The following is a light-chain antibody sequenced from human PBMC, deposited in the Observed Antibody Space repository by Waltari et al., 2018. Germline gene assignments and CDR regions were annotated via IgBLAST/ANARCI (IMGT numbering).Light chain of an antibody. V-gene: IGKV4-1*01. CDR2: WAS. CDR1: QSVFYSSNNKNY. Sequence: FVMTQSPNSLAVSLGVMATITCTSSQSVFYSSNNKNYLAWYQQKPGQPPKLLLYWASTRESGVPDRFSGSGSGTDFTLTISRLEPEDFAVYYCQQYGSSPFTFGPGTKVDIK. J-gene: IGKJ3*01. CDR3: QQYGSSPFT.